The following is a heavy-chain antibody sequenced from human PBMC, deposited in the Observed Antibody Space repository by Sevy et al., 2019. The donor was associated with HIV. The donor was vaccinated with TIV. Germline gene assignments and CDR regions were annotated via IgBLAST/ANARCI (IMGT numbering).Heavy chain of an antibody. V-gene: IGHV3-30*18. CDR1: GFTFSSYA. D-gene: IGHD3-10*01. CDR3: AKDHNLWSEGGFLHH. J-gene: IGHJ1*01. CDR2: ISYDGNNK. Sequence: GGSLRLSCAASGFTFSSYAIHWVRQTPAKGLEWVPVISYDGNNKYYADSVKGRFTVSRDNSKNTLYAQMNSLRAEDTAVYYCAKDHNLWSEGGFLHHWGQGTLVTVSS.